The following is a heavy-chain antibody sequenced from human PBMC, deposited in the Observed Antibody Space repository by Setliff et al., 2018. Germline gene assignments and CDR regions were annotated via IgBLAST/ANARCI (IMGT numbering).Heavy chain of an antibody. CDR1: GFSLSTTGVG. V-gene: IGHV2-70*11. J-gene: IGHJ4*02. CDR2: IDWDDEK. CDR3: AAASNYYDY. Sequence: SGPTLVNPTQTLTLTCTFSGFSLSTTGVGVGWIRQPPGKALEWLARIDWDDEKYYTPSLKTRLTISKDTSKNQVVLTMTNMDPVDTATYYCAAASNYYDYWGQGTLVTVSS.